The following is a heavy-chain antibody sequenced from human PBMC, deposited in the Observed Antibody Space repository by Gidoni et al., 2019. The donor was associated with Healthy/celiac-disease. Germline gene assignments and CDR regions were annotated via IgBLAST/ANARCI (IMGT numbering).Heavy chain of an antibody. CDR3: ARDLITTGDY. D-gene: IGHD3-16*01. CDR1: GFTFSSYG. V-gene: IGHV3-33*01. CDR2: IWYDGSNK. Sequence: QVQLVESGGGVVQPGRSLSLSCAASGFTFSSYGMHWGRQAPGKWLEWVAVIWYDGSNKYYADSVKCRFTISRDNSKNTLYLQMKSLRAEDTAVYYCARDLITTGDYWGQGTLVTVSS. J-gene: IGHJ4*02.